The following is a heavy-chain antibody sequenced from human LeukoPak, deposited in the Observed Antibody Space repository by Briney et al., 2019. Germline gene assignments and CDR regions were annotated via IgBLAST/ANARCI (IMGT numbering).Heavy chain of an antibody. J-gene: IGHJ4*02. D-gene: IGHD1-26*01. Sequence: ASVKVSCKASGYTFTGYYLHWVRQAPGQGLEWMGWINPNSGGTNFAQKFQVRVTLTRDTPISTAYMEVSRLRSDDTAAYFCARERGGSYFDYWGQGTLVTVSS. CDR2: INPNSGGT. CDR3: ARERGGSYFDY. CDR1: GYTFTGYY. V-gene: IGHV1-2*02.